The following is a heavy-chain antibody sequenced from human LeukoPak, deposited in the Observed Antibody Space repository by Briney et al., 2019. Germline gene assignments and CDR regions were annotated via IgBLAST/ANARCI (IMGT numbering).Heavy chain of an antibody. D-gene: IGHD3-22*01. CDR2: ISGSGGST. J-gene: IGHJ3*01. CDR3: ARETSSGYYFDAFDL. CDR1: GFSLSSYA. V-gene: IGHV3-23*01. Sequence: PGGSLRLFCTVSGFSLSSYALSWVRRAPGKGLEWVSAISGSGGSTYYADSVKGRFTISRDNSKNTLYLQMNSLRAEDTAVYYCARETSSGYYFDAFDLWGQGTMVTVSS.